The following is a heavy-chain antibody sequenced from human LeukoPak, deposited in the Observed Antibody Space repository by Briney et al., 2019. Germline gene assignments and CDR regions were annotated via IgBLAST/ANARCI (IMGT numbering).Heavy chain of an antibody. V-gene: IGHV3-7*05. CDR3: ARDSSGWHPLDY. Sequence: RGSMRLSCAASGFSFSNYWMSWVSQAPRKGLEWVANIKEDGSEKYYVDSVKGRFTISRDNAKNSLYLQMNSLRAEDTAVYYCARDSSGWHPLDYWGQGTLVTVSS. CDR2: IKEDGSEK. CDR1: GFSFSNYW. J-gene: IGHJ4*02. D-gene: IGHD6-19*01.